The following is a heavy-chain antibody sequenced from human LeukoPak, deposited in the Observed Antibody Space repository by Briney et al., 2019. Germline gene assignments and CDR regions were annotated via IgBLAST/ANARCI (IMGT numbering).Heavy chain of an antibody. CDR2: ISAYNGNT. D-gene: IGHD5-18*01. CDR3: ATDLGYSYEELYYMDV. V-gene: IGHV1-18*01. J-gene: IGHJ6*03. Sequence: ASVKVSCKASGYTFTSYGISWVRQAPGQGLEWMGWISAYNGNTNYAQNLQGRVTMTTDTSTSTAYMELRSLRSDDTAVYYCATDLGYSYEELYYMDVWGKGTTVTISS. CDR1: GYTFTSYG.